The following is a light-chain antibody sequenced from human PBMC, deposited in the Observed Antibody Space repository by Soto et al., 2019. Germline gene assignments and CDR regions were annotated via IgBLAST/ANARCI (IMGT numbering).Light chain of an antibody. V-gene: IGKV1-5*03. Sequence: DIHRTHSPSTLSSALVDRVAITCRASQSISSWLAWYQQKPGKAPKLLIYKASSLESGVPSRFSGSGSGTEFTLTISSLQPDDFATYYCQQYNSYPLTFGGGTKVDIK. CDR2: KAS. CDR1: QSISSW. CDR3: QQYNSYPLT. J-gene: IGKJ4*01.